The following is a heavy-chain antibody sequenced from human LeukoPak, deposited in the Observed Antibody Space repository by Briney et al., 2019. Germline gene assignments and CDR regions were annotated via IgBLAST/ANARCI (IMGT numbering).Heavy chain of an antibody. V-gene: IGHV1-18*01. Sequence: GASVKVSCKASGYTFTDYGISWVRQAPGQGLEWMGWISAYNGNTNYAQKLQGRVTMTTDTSTSTAYMELRSLRSDDTAVYYCARGDSVPLGGGNLLRVLYFNDWGQGTLVAVSS. CDR2: ISAYNGNT. CDR3: ARGDSVPLGGGNLLRVLYFND. J-gene: IGHJ1*01. CDR1: GYTFTDYG. D-gene: IGHD4-23*01.